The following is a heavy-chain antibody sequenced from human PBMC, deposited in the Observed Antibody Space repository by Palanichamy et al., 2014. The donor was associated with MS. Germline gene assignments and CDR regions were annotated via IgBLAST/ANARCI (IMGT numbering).Heavy chain of an antibody. CDR1: GFTFSSYW. CDR2: IKQDGSEK. D-gene: IGHD6-13*01. V-gene: IGHV3-7*01. J-gene: IGHJ4*02. Sequence: EVQLVESGGGLVQPGGSLRLSCAASGFTFSSYWMSWVRQAPGKGLEWVANIKQDGSEKYYVDSVKGRFTISRDNAKNSLYLQMNSLRAEDTAVYYCARDLRKIAAPLDYWGQGTLVTVSS. CDR3: ARDLRKIAAPLDY.